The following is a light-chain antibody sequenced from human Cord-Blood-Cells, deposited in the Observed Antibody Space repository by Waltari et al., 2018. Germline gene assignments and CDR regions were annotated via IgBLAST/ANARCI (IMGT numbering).Light chain of an antibody. CDR2: YDS. V-gene: IGLV3-21*04. CDR1: NIASKS. CDR3: QVWDSSSDRV. Sequence: SYVLTQPPSVSVAPGKTARITCGGNNIASKSVHWYQQKPGQAPVLVIYYDSDRPSGIPERFSGSNSGNTATLTISRVEAGDEADYYCQVWDSSSDRVFGGGTKLTVL. J-gene: IGLJ2*01.